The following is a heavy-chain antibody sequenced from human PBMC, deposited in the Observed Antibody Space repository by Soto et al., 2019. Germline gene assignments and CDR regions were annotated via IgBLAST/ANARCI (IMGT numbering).Heavy chain of an antibody. D-gene: IGHD3-16*01. V-gene: IGHV3-30*18. CDR2: ISYDGSNK. J-gene: IGHJ6*02. Sequence: PGGSLRLSCAVSGFTFSTYGMHWVRQAPGKGLEWVAVISYDGSNKYCADSVKGRFSISRDNSKNTLYVQMNSLRAEDTAIYYCAKGRFADYNYGMDVWGQGTTVTVSS. CDR1: GFTFSTYG. CDR3: AKGRFADYNYGMDV.